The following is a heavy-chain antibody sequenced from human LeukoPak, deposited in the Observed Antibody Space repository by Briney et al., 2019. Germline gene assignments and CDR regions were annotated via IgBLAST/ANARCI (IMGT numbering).Heavy chain of an antibody. CDR1: GFPFSDYY. Sequence: PGGSLRLSCAASGFPFSDYYTSWIRQAPGKGLEWVSYISSSGSTTYYADSVKGRFTISRDNAKNSLYLQMNSLRAEDTAVYYCARDRLGGIFDYWGQGTLVTVPS. D-gene: IGHD3-16*01. CDR3: ARDRLGGIFDY. J-gene: IGHJ4*02. CDR2: ISSSGSTT. V-gene: IGHV3-11*01.